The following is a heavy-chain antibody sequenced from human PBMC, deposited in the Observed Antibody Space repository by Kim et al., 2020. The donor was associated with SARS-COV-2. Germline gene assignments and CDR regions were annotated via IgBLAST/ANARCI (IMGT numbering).Heavy chain of an antibody. CDR2: MNPNSANT. Sequence: ASVKVSCKASGYTFTSYDINWVRQATGQGPEWMGWMNPNSANTGYAQKFQGRVTMTRNTSITTAYMEMNSLTSEDTAVYYCARRTAGGRENWFDPWGQGTLVIVSS. J-gene: IGHJ5*02. CDR1: GYTFTSYD. D-gene: IGHD2-15*01. CDR3: ARRTAGGRENWFDP. V-gene: IGHV1-8*01.